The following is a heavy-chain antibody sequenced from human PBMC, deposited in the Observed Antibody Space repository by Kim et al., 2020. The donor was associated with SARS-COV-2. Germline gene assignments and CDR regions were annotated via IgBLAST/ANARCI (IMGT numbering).Heavy chain of an antibody. Sequence: YAGSMKGGFTRSRENAKNSLYLQMNSLRVEETAVYYCARDGWDRYGDLDYWGQGTLVTVSS. CDR3: ARDGWDRYGDLDY. J-gene: IGHJ4*02. V-gene: IGHV3-48*01. D-gene: IGHD5-18*01.